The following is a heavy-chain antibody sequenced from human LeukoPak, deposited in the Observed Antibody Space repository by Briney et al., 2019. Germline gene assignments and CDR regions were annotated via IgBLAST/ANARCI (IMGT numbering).Heavy chain of an antibody. V-gene: IGHV1-69*13. CDR1: GGTFSSYA. D-gene: IGHD3-3*01. CDR2: IIPIFGTA. J-gene: IGHJ6*03. Sequence: SVKVSCKASGGTFSSYAISWVRQAPGQGLEWMGGIIPIFGTANYAQKFQGGVTITADESASTAYMELSSLRSEDTAVYYCARTHYDFWSGYRGNYYYYMDVWGKGTTVTVSS. CDR3: ARTHYDFWSGYRGNYYYYMDV.